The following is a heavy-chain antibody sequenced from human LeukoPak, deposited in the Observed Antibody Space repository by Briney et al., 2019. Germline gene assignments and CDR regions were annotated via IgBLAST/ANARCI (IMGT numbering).Heavy chain of an antibody. V-gene: IGHV3-30*04. D-gene: IGHD5-12*01. CDR3: ARDAPFSGYDCLDY. CDR2: ISYDGSNK. Sequence: GGSLRLSCAASGFTFSSYAMHWVRQAPGKGLEWVAVISYDGSNKYYADSVKGRFTISRDNSKNTLYLQMNSLRAEDTAVYYCARDAPFSGYDCLDYWGQGTLATVSS. J-gene: IGHJ4*02. CDR1: GFTFSSYA.